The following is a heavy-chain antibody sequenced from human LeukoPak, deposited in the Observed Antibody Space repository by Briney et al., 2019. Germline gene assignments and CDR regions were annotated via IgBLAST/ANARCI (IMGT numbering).Heavy chain of an antibody. D-gene: IGHD3-3*01. CDR3: ARTQIFGVVFYYYYVDV. CDR1: GFIFSDYS. Sequence: PGGSLRLSCAASGFIFSDYSMNWVRQAPGKGLEWVSYISSSSSTIYYADSVKGRFTISRDNAKNSLYLQMNSLRAEDTAVYYCARTQIFGVVFYYYYVDVWGKGTTVTVSS. J-gene: IGHJ6*03. CDR2: ISSSSSTI. V-gene: IGHV3-48*01.